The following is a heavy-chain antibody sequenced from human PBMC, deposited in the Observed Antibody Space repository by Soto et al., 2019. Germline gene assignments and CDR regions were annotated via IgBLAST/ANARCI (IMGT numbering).Heavy chain of an antibody. Sequence: PGGSLRLSCAASGFTVSSNYMSWVRQAPGKGLEWVSVIYSGGSTYYADSVKGRFTISRHNSKNTLYLQMNSLRAEDTAVYYCARDSYSSSWYEFSGAFDIWGQGTMVTVSS. V-gene: IGHV3-53*04. CDR1: GFTVSSNY. CDR3: ARDSYSSSWYEFSGAFDI. CDR2: IYSGGST. J-gene: IGHJ3*02. D-gene: IGHD6-13*01.